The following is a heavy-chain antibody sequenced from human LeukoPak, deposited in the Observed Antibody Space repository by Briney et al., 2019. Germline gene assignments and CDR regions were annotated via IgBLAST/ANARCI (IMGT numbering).Heavy chain of an antibody. CDR1: GVAFRNYG. Sequence: GRSQRLSCIASGVAFRNYGMHWVRQAPGTGLEWVAVISYDETRKYYVDSVKGRFTISRDNSKNTVYLQMNSLRPEDTAVYYCAKGDGGSETYFYMDVWGKGTAVTVSS. J-gene: IGHJ6*03. CDR3: AKGDGGSETYFYMDV. D-gene: IGHD5-12*01. CDR2: ISYDETRK. V-gene: IGHV3-30*18.